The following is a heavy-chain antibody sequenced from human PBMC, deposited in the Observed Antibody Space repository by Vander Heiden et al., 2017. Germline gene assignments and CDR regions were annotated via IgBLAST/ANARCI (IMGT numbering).Heavy chain of an antibody. J-gene: IGHJ6*02. D-gene: IGHD1-26*01. CDR1: GFTFTSSS. CDR2: FVVGSGNT. V-gene: IGHV1-58*01. Sequence: QMQLVQSGPEVKKPGTSLKVSSKASGFTFTSSSVQWGRQGRGRRRGWLGWFVVGSGNTNDEQMFREEVTMTRDLSASTANMGLGSLRPEGPAVYNCGGVGVGATPNYYYYNRDVWGQGATVTVSS. CDR3: GGVGVGATPNYYYYNRDV.